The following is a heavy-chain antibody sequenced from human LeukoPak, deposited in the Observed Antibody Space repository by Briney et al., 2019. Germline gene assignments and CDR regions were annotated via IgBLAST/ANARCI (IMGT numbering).Heavy chain of an antibody. CDR3: ARSRDSSGYYYLI. J-gene: IGHJ4*02. CDR1: GYTFSNYW. V-gene: IGHV5-51*03. Sequence: PGESLKISCEASGYTFSNYWIGWVRQMPGKGLEGRGMIYPDDSNTIYSPSFQGQVTISADKSISTAYLQWSSLKASDTAMYYCARSRDSSGYYYLIWGRGTLVTVSS. CDR2: IYPDDSNT. D-gene: IGHD3-22*01.